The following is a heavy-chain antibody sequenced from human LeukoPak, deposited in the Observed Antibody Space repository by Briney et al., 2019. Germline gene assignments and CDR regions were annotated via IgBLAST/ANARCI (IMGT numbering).Heavy chain of an antibody. CDR2: IYYSGST. CDR3: ARDLGTNYRNYNYGMDV. CDR1: SGSISPYY. D-gene: IGHD4/OR15-4a*01. Sequence: SETLSLTCTVSSGSISPYYWSWIRQPPGKGLEWIGYIYYSGSTNYNPSLKSRVTMSVDTSKNQISLKLTSVTAADTALYYRARDLGTNYRNYNYGMDVWGQGTTVTVSS. J-gene: IGHJ6*02. V-gene: IGHV4-59*01.